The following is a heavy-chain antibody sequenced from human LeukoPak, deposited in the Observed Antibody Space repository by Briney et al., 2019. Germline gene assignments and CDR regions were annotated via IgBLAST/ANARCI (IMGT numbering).Heavy chain of an antibody. CDR1: GGSISSSSYY. CDR2: IYYSGST. CDR3: ARWYSSSWSTFDY. Sequence: SETLSLTCTVSGGSISSSSYYWGWIRQPPGKGLEWIGSIYYSGSTYYNPSLKSRVTISVDTSKNQFSLKLSSVTAADTAVYYCARWYSSSWSTFDYWGQGTLATVSS. V-gene: IGHV4-39*01. J-gene: IGHJ4*02. D-gene: IGHD6-13*01.